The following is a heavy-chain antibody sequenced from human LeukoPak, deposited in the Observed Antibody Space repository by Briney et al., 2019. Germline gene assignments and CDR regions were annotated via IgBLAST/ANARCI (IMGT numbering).Heavy chain of an antibody. CDR2: IYTSGST. Sequence: PSETLSLTCTVSGGSISSYYWSWIRQPAGKGLEWIGRIYTSGSTNYNPSLTSRVTMSVETSKNQFSLKLSSVTAADTAVYYCARTDWFLAFDIWGQGKMVTVSS. CDR1: GGSISSYY. CDR3: ARTDWFLAFDI. V-gene: IGHV4-4*07. D-gene: IGHD3-9*01. J-gene: IGHJ3*02.